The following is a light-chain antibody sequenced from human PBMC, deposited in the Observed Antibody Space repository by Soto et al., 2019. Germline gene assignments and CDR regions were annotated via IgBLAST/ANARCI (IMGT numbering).Light chain of an antibody. CDR3: QQYNNLPWLT. Sequence: EIVMTQSPATLSVSPGERATLSCRASQSVSSNLARYQQKPGQAPRLLIYGASTMATGIPARFSRSPSGTHFTLTISMLQYEDFSVYYCQQYNNLPWLTFGQGTKVQVK. V-gene: IGKV3-15*01. CDR1: QSVSSN. J-gene: IGKJ1*01. CDR2: GAS.